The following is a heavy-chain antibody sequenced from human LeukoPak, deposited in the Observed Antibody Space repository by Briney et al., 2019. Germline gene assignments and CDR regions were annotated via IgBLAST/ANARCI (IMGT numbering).Heavy chain of an antibody. V-gene: IGHV3-33*01. CDR1: GFTFRNYA. D-gene: IGHD3-10*01. CDR2: IWSDGSNK. Sequence: GGSLRLSCAASGFTFRNYAMHWVRQAPGKGLEWVAVIWSDGSNKYYADSVKGRFTISRDNSKNTLYLQMNSLRAEDTAVYYCARGPMVRRVIYYFDYWGQGTLVTVSS. J-gene: IGHJ4*02. CDR3: ARGPMVRRVIYYFDY.